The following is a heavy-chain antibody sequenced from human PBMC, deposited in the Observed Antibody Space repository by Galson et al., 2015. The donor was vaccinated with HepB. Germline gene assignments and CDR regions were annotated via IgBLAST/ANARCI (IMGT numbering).Heavy chain of an antibody. J-gene: IGHJ3*02. CDR2: INTNTWNP. V-gene: IGHV7-4-1*02. CDR3: ARIAVEMATIDAFDI. D-gene: IGHD5-24*01. Sequence: SVKVSCKASGYTFTSYAMNWVRQAPGQGLEWMGWINTNTWNPTYAQGFTGRFVFSLDTSVSTAYLQISSLKAEDTAVYYCARIAVEMATIDAFDIWGQGTMVTVSS. CDR1: GYTFTSYA.